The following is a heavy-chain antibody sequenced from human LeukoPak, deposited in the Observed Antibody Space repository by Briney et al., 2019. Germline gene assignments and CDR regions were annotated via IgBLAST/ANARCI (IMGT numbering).Heavy chain of an antibody. CDR1: GYTFTSYG. V-gene: IGHV1-18*01. CDR2: ISAYNGNT. CDR3: ARDLLGYSYGSLDH. J-gene: IGHJ4*02. Sequence: ASVKVSCKASGYTFTSYGISWVRQAPGQGLEWMGWISAYNGNTNYALKLQGRVTMTTDTSTSTAYMELRSLRSDDTAVYYCARDLLGYSYGSLDHWGQGTLVTVSS. D-gene: IGHD5-18*01.